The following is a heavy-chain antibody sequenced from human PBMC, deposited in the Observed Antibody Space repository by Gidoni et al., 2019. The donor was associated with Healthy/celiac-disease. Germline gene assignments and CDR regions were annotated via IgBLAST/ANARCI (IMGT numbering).Heavy chain of an antibody. Sequence: QLQLQESGPGLVQPSETLSLTCTVSGGSISSSSYYWGWIRQPPGKGLEWIGSIYYSGSTYYNPSLKSRVTISVDTSKNQFSLKLSSVTAADTAVYYCARLADTAMANALFDYWGQGTLVTVSS. CDR2: IYYSGST. D-gene: IGHD5-18*01. CDR1: GGSISSSSYY. V-gene: IGHV4-39*01. J-gene: IGHJ4*02. CDR3: ARLADTAMANALFDY.